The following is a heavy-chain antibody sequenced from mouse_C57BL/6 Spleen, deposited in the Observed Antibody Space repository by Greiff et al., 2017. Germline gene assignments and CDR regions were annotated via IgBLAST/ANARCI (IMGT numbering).Heavy chain of an antibody. CDR2: INPNNGGT. CDR1: GYTFTDYY. CDR3: ARRWDGDD. Sequence: VQLQQSGPELVKPGASVKISCKASGYTFTDYYMNWVKQSHGKSLEWIGDINPNNGGTSYNQKFKGKATLTVDKSSSTAYMELRSLTSEDSAVYYCARRWDGDDWGQGTTLTVSS. V-gene: IGHV1-26*01. J-gene: IGHJ2*01. D-gene: IGHD4-1*01.